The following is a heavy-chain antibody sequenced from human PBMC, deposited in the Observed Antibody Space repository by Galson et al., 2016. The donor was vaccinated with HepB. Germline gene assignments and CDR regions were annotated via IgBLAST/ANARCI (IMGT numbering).Heavy chain of an antibody. J-gene: IGHJ5*02. CDR1: GGSINSGAYY. V-gene: IGHV4-31*03. CDR2: IYSSGST. D-gene: IGHD3-10*01. CDR3: ARGAMVQGGVDP. Sequence: TLSLTCTVSGGSINSGAYYWSWIRQHPEKGLEWIGYIYSSGSTYYNPSLKSRVTISVDTSKNQFSLKLSSVTAADTAVYYCARGAMVQGGVDPWGQGTLVTVSS.